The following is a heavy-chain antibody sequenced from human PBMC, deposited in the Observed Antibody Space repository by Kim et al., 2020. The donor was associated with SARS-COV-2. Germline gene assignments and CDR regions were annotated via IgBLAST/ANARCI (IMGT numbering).Heavy chain of an antibody. V-gene: IGHV4-59*01. CDR3: ARTYSDLLTGYYPYYFDY. CDR2: IYYSGST. CDR1: GGSISSYY. D-gene: IGHD3-9*01. Sequence: SETLSLTCTVSGGSISSYYWSWIRQPPGKGLEWIGYIYYSGSTNYNPSLKSRVTISVDTSKNQFSLKLSSVTAADTAVYYCARTYSDLLTGYYPYYFDY. J-gene: IGHJ4*01.